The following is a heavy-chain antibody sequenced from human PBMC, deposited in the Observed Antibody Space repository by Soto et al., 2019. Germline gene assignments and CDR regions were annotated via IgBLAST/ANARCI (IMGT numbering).Heavy chain of an antibody. CDR3: AREGDVVVRGAHYYYYGMDV. D-gene: IGHD2-2*01. V-gene: IGHV1-2*04. CDR2: INPNSGGT. Sequence: GASVKVSCKASGYTFTGYYMHWVRQAPGQGLEWMGWINPNSGGTNYAQKFQGWVTMTRDTSISTAYMELSRLRSDDTAVYYCAREGDVVVRGAHYYYYGMDVWGQGTTVTVSS. CDR1: GYTFTGYY. J-gene: IGHJ6*02.